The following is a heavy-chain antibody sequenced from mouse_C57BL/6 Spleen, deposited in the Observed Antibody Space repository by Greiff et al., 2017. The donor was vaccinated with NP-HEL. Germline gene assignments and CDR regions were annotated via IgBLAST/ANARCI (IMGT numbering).Heavy chain of an antibody. J-gene: IGHJ4*01. CDR1: GYNFTSYW. V-gene: IGHV1-7*01. D-gene: IGHD1-1*01. Sequence: VQLQQSGAELAKPGASVKLSCKASGYNFTSYWMHWVKQRPGQGLECIGYIHPSSGYNKYNKKFKDKAKLTADKSSSTASMQLSSLTYEDSAVYDGARGDYGSSDNYAMDYWGQGASVTV. CDR3: ARGDYGSSDNYAMDY. CDR2: IHPSSGYN.